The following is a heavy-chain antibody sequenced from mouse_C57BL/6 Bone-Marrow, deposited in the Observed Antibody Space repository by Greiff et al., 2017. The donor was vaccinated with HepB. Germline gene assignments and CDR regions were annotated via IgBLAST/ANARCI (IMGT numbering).Heavy chain of an antibody. CDR3: TTYGSSSWFAY. Sequence: VQLQQSGAELVRPGASVKLSCTASGFNIKDDYMHWVKQRPEQGLEWIGWIDPENGDTEYASKFQGKATITADTSSNTAYLQLSSPTPEDTAVYYCTTYGSSSWFAYWGQGTLVTVSA. D-gene: IGHD1-1*01. V-gene: IGHV14-4*01. CDR1: GFNIKDDY. CDR2: IDPENGDT. J-gene: IGHJ3*01.